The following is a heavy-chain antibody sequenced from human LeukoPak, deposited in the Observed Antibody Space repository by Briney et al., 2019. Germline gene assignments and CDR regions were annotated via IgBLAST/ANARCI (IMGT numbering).Heavy chain of an antibody. CDR3: ARDRGGYNFVDLDY. V-gene: IGHV4-38-2*02. D-gene: IGHD5-24*01. Sequence: SETLSLTCTVSGYSISSGYYWGWIRQTPGKGLEWIGSIYYSGSTYYNPSLKSRVTISVDTSKNQFSLKLSSVTAADTAVYYCARDRGGYNFVDLDYWGQGTLVTVSS. CDR1: GYSISSGYY. J-gene: IGHJ4*02. CDR2: IYYSGST.